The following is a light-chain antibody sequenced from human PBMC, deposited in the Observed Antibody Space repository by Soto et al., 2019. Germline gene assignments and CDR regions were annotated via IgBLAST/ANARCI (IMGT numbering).Light chain of an antibody. CDR2: AAS. Sequence: QTPSTLSASVGDAVTITCRASESIDNWLAWYQQKPGKAPKLLIFAASTLVRGVPSKFSGRGSGTEFTLTISSLQPDDFATYYCQHYNSYSEAFGQGTKVDIK. J-gene: IGKJ1*01. CDR3: QHYNSYSEA. V-gene: IGKV1-5*01. CDR1: ESIDNW.